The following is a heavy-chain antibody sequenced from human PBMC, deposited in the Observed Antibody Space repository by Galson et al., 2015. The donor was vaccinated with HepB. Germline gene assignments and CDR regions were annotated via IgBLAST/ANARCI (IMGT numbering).Heavy chain of an antibody. Sequence: SLRLSCAASGFTFSSYWMSWVRQAPGKGLEWVANIKQDGSEKYYVDSVKGRFTISRDNAKNSLYLQMNSLRAEDTAVYYCARGAYYDFWSGYYGHNDYWGQGTLVTVSS. CDR3: ARGAYYDFWSGYYGHNDY. V-gene: IGHV3-7*03. CDR1: GFTFSSYW. CDR2: IKQDGSEK. J-gene: IGHJ4*02. D-gene: IGHD3-3*01.